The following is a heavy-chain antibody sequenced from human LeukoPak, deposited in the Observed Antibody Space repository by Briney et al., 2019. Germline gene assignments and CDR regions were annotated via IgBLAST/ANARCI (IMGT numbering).Heavy chain of an antibody. CDR2: IFHSGST. Sequence: AKTLSLIRAVSGYSISSGFYWVWIRQPPGKGLEWIGTIFHSGSTYYNPSLKSRVTISVDTSKNQFSLKLSSVTAADTAVYFCARIWGSGRVLDYWGQGTLVTVSS. D-gene: IGHD3-10*01. CDR1: GYSISSGFY. CDR3: ARIWGSGRVLDY. V-gene: IGHV4-38-2*01. J-gene: IGHJ4*02.